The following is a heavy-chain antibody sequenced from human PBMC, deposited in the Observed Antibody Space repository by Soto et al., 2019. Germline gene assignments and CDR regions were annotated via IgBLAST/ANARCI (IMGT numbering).Heavy chain of an antibody. D-gene: IGHD2-2*01. Sequence: ASVKVSCKASGYTFTSYTIHWVRQAPGQRLEWMVWINAGNGNTKYSQKFQARVTITRDTSASTTYMELTSLRSEDTAIYYCARVSSISDAFDVWGQGTPVTVSS. CDR1: GYTFTSYT. J-gene: IGHJ3*01. CDR3: ARVSSISDAFDV. V-gene: IGHV1-3*01. CDR2: INAGNGNT.